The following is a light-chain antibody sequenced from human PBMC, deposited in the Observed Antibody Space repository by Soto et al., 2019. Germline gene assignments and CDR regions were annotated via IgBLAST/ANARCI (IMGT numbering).Light chain of an antibody. J-gene: IGLJ3*02. CDR2: KND. Sequence: QSVLTQPPSASGTPGQRVTISCSGSDSNVGLNYVYWYQHLPGTAPKLLLHKNDQRPSGVPDRFSASKSGTSASLAISGLRSEDEADYYCATWDDSLSAWVFGGGTQLTVL. CDR3: ATWDDSLSAWV. CDR1: DSNVGLNY. V-gene: IGLV1-47*01.